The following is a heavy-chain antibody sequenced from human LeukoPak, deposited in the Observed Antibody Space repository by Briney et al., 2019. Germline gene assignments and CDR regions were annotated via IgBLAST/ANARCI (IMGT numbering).Heavy chain of an antibody. D-gene: IGHD6-13*01. J-gene: IGHJ4*02. V-gene: IGHV4-39*07. CDR1: GGSISSSSYY. CDR3: ARDDRYSRPDY. CDR2: IYYSGST. Sequence: PSETLSLTCTVSGGSISSSSYYWGWIRQPPGKGLEWIGSIYYSGSTYYNPSLKSRVTISVDTSKNQFSLKLSSVTAADTAVYYCARDDRYSRPDYWGQGTLVTVSS.